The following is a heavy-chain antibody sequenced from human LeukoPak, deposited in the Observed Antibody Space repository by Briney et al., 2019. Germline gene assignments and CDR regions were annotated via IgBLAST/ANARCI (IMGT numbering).Heavy chain of an antibody. CDR3: VYYSRNAFDI. J-gene: IGHJ3*02. Sequence: PGGSLRLSCAASGFTFSTYTMNWVRQAPGKGLEWVSSISGSSSAIYYADSVKGRFTISRDNAKNSLYLQMNSLRAEDTAVYYCVYYSRNAFDIWGQGTMVTVSS. D-gene: IGHD2-21*01. CDR1: GFTFSTYT. CDR2: ISGSSSAI. V-gene: IGHV3-48*04.